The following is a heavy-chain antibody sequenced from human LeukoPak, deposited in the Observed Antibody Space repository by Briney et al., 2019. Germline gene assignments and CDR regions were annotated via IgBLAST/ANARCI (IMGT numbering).Heavy chain of an antibody. CDR1: GGSFSGYY. J-gene: IGHJ4*02. V-gene: IGHV4-34*01. CDR2: INHSGST. D-gene: IGHD3-22*01. CDR3: ARGQDCYDSSGYSVPDL. Sequence: SETLSLTCAVYGGSFSGYYWSWIRQPPGKGLEWIGEINHSGSTNYNPSLKSRVTISVDTSKNQFSLKLSSVTAADTAVYYCARGQDCYDSSGYSVPDLWGQGTLVTVSS.